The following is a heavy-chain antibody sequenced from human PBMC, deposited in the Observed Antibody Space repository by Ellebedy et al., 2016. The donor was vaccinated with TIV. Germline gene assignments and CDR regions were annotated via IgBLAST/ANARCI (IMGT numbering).Heavy chain of an antibody. CDR3: AHTGADSGWYPRGLHFDH. J-gene: IGHJ4*02. V-gene: IGHV2-5*02. CDR2: IYWDDDR. Sequence: SGPTLVKPTQTLTLTCSFSGFSLSSSGVGVGWVRQPPGRALEWLALIYWDDDRRFSPSLKSRLTITKDTSKNQVVLAVTNVGPVDTATYYCAHTGADSGWYPRGLHFDHWGQGTLVTVPS. CDR1: GFSLSSSGVG. D-gene: IGHD6-19*01.